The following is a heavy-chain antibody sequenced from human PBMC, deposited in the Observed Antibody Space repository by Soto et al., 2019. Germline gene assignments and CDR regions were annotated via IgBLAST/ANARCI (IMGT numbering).Heavy chain of an antibody. V-gene: IGHV4-30-4*01. J-gene: IGHJ4*02. Sequence: PSETLSLTFTVSGGSISSGDYYWSWLRPPPGKGLEWIGYIYYSGSTYYNPSLKSRVTISVDTSKNQFSLKLSSVTAADTAVYYCARSGYSYGPNPLLYWGQGTLVTVSS. CDR3: ARSGYSYGPNPLLY. CDR2: IYYSGST. CDR1: GGSISSGDYY. D-gene: IGHD5-18*01.